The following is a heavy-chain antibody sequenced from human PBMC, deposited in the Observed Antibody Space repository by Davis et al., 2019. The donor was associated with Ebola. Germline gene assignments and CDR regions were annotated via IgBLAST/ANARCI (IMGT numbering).Heavy chain of an antibody. J-gene: IGHJ4*02. CDR3: ARFDIAATIDY. CDR2: IYYSGST. CDR1: GGSFSSSSYY. V-gene: IGHV4-39*01. D-gene: IGHD5-12*01. Sequence: GSLRLSCTVSGGSFSSSSYYWGWIRQPPGKGLEWIGNIYYSGSTHYNPSLKSRVTISVDTSKNQFSLKLSSVTAADTAVYYCARFDIAATIDYWGQGTLVTVSS.